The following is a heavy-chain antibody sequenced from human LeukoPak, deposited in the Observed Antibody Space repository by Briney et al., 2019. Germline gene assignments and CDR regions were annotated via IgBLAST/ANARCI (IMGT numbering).Heavy chain of an antibody. J-gene: IGHJ6*01. CDR1: GYTFTGYY. D-gene: IGHD2-15*01. CDR3: ARPLYCSGGTCHSDYHYGIDV. CDR2: INTNSGGT. Sequence: ASVKGSCKASGYTFTGYYMHWVRQAPGEGLEWMGRINTNSGGTNYAQKFQGRVTMTRDTSISTVYMELRGLRTGDTAIYFCARPLYCSGGTCHSDYHYGIDVWGQGTTVTVSS. V-gene: IGHV1-2*02.